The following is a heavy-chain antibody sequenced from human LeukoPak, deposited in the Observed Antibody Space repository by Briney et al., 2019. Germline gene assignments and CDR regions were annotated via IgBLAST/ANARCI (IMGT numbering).Heavy chain of an antibody. CDR1: GFTFSSYG. J-gene: IGHJ4*02. V-gene: IGHV3-30*02. CDR2: IRYDGSNK. CDR3: ASPQGMTTVTPR. Sequence: PGGSLRLSCAASGFTFSSYGMHWVRQAPGKGLEWVAFIRYDGSNKYYADSVKGRFTISRDNSKNTLYLQMNSLRAEDTAVYYCASPQGMTTVTPRWGQGTLVTVSS. D-gene: IGHD4-11*01.